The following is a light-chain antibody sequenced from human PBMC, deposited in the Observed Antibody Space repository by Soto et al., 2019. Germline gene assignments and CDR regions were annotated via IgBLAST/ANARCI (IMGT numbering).Light chain of an antibody. CDR1: SSNIGGNS. CDR3: GYWDRSLSAYV. CDR2: DDN. Sequence: SVLTQPPSVSASPGQKFTISCSGSSSNIGGNSVSWYQQLPGTAPKLLIYDDNKRPSGIPDRFSGSKSGTSATLGITGLQPGEEADYYCGYWDRSLSAYVFGNGTKVTVL. J-gene: IGLJ1*01. V-gene: IGLV1-51*01.